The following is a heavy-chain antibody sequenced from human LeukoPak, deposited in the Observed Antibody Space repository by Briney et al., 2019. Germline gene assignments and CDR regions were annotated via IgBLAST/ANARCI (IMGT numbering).Heavy chain of an antibody. CDR2: IYYSGRT. J-gene: IGHJ2*01. CDR3: ARTYGSSGLGYFDL. Sequence: PSETLSLTCTVSGGSISSYYWSWIRQPPGKGLEWIGYIYYSGRTNYSPSLKSRLTISVDTSKNQFSLKLSSVTAADTAVYYCARTYGSSGLGYFDLWGRGTLVTVSS. D-gene: IGHD6-13*01. V-gene: IGHV4-59*01. CDR1: GGSISSYY.